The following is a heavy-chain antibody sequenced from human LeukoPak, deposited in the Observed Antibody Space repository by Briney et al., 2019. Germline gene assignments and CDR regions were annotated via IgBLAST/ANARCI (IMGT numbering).Heavy chain of an antibody. J-gene: IGHJ4*02. CDR3: ARVFYGHEGGWYFDY. V-gene: IGHV3-23*01. CDR1: GFTFSSYA. D-gene: IGHD2/OR15-2a*01. Sequence: PGGSLRLSCAASGFTFSSYAMSWVRQAPGKGLEWVSAISGSGGTTYYADSVKGRFTVSRDNSKNTLYLQMNSLRAEDTAVYYCARVFYGHEGGWYFDYWGQGTLVTVSS. CDR2: ISGSGGTT.